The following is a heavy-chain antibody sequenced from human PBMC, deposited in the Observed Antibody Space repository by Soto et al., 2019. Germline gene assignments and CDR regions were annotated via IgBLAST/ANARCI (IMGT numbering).Heavy chain of an antibody. J-gene: IGHJ4*02. CDR1: GYSISSGYY. D-gene: IGHD6-6*01. V-gene: IGHV4-38-2*02. CDR3: AREEYSSSSYGY. CDR2: IYHSGST. Sequence: PSETLSLTCAVSGYSISSGYYWGWIRQPPGKGLEWIGSIYHSGSTYYNPSLKSRVTISVDTSKNQFSLKLSSVTAADTAVYYCAREEYSSSSYGYWGQGTLVTVSS.